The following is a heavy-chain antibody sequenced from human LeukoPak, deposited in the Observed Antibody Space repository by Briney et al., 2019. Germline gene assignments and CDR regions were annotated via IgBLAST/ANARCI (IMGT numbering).Heavy chain of an antibody. CDR3: ARVEITVISLGFDC. D-gene: IGHD4-17*01. CDR1: GYTFTGYY. V-gene: IGHV1-2*06. CDR2: ISPYSGGT. J-gene: IGHJ4*02. Sequence: ASVKVSCKASGYTFTGYYIHWVRQAPGQGLEWMGRISPYSGGTKYTQKFQGRVTMTRDTSISTAYMELSSLRSDDTAVYYCARVEITVISLGFDCWGQGTLVTVSS.